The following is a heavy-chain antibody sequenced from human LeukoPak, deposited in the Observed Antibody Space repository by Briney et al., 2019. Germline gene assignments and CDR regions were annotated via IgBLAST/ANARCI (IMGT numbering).Heavy chain of an antibody. CDR2: INLNSGGP. CDR1: GYIFTGNC. D-gene: IGHD1-7*01. J-gene: IGHJ6*02. CDR3: ATSPGTDRSRLYYYYYYGLDV. Sequence: SVKVSCKASGYIFTGNCMHWVRQTPGQGLQWMGWINLNSGGPNYAQTFQGRVTMTRDTSITTGYMELSGLTSDDTAVCYCATSPGTDRSRLYYYYYYGLDVWGQGTTVTVSS. V-gene: IGHV1-2*02.